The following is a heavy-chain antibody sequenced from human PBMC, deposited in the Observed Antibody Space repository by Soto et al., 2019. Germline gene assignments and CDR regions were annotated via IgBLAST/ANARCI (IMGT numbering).Heavy chain of an antibody. V-gene: IGHV3-13*04. D-gene: IGHD3-10*01. CDR1: GFTFSSYD. Sequence: EVQLVESGGGLVQPGGSLRLSCAASGFTFSSYDMHWVRQATGKGLEWVSSAGTGGDTYYPGSVKGRFTISRENAKNSLYLQMNSLRAGDTAVYYCARERYGSGIRYGMDVWGQGTTVTVSS. J-gene: IGHJ6*02. CDR2: AGTGGDT. CDR3: ARERYGSGIRYGMDV.